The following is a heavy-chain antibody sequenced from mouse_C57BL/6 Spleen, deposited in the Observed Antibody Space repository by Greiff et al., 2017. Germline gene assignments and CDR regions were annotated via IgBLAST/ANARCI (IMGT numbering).Heavy chain of an antibody. CDR3: ARLDYEGAWFAY. Sequence: QVQLQQPGAELVKPGASVKLSCKASGYTFTSYWMHWVKQRPGQGLEWIGMIHPNSGSTNYNEKFKSKATLTVDKSSSTAYMQLSSLTSEDSAVYYCARLDYEGAWFAYWGQGTLVTVSA. D-gene: IGHD2-4*01. J-gene: IGHJ3*01. V-gene: IGHV1-64*01. CDR1: GYTFTSYW. CDR2: IHPNSGST.